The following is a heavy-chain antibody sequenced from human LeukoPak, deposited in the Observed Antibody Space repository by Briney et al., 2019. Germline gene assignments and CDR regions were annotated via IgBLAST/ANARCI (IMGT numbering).Heavy chain of an antibody. CDR1: GGSISSSSYY. V-gene: IGHV4-39*07. CDR2: IYYSGST. Sequence: SETLSLTCTASGGSISSSSYYWGWIRQPPGKGLEWIGSIYYSGSTYYNPSLKSRVTISVDTSKNQFSLKLSSVTAADTAVYYCARGDSTIPLDYWGQGTLVTVSS. CDR3: ARGDSTIPLDY. J-gene: IGHJ4*02. D-gene: IGHD6-13*01.